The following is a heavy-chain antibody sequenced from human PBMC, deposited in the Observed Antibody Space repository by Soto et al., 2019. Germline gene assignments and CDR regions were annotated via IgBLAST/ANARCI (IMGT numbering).Heavy chain of an antibody. J-gene: IGHJ4*02. CDR2: IKSKTDGGTT. CDR3: TTVPYCTNGVCYSH. CDR1: GFTFSNAW. V-gene: IGHV3-15*01. D-gene: IGHD2-8*01. Sequence: EVQLVESGGGLVKPGGSLRLSCAASGFTFSNAWMSWVRQAPGKGLEWGGRIKSKTDGGTTDYAAPVKGRFTISRDDSKNTLYLQMNSLKTEDTAVYYCTTVPYCTNGVCYSHWGQGTLVTVSS.